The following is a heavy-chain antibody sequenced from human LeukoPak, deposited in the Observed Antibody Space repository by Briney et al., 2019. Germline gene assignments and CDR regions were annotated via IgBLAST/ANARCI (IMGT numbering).Heavy chain of an antibody. D-gene: IGHD3-22*01. Sequence: ASVKVSCKASGGTFSSYAISWVRQAPGQGLEWMGGIIPIFGTANYAQKFQGWVTMTRDTSISTAYMELSRLRSDDTAVYYCARERDYYDSSGYYQFYFDYWGQGTLVTVSS. CDR3: ARERDYYDSSGYYQFYFDY. CDR1: GGTFSSYA. V-gene: IGHV1-69*05. J-gene: IGHJ4*02. CDR2: IIPIFGTA.